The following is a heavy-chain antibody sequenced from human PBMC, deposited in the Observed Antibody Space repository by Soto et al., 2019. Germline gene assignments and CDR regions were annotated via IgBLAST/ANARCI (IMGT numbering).Heavy chain of an antibody. D-gene: IGHD2-8*02. CDR3: AKDPWDRHNTGFHWDD. Sequence: EVHLLESGGALAQPGGSLRLSCIASGFTFSNYAMSWVRQSPGEELEWVSTTNGGGDRTYYTDSVKGRFTVSRDNSKNMLSLQMNSLTAEDTALYYCAKDPWDRHNTGFHWDDWGLGTLVTVTS. CDR1: GFTFSNYA. J-gene: IGHJ4*02. V-gene: IGHV3-23*01. CDR2: TNGGGDRT.